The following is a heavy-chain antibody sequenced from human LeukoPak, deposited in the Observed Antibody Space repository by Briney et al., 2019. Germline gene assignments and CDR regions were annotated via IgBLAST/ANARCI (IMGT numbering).Heavy chain of an antibody. CDR3: ARGSGLETLKRIVGANNIFDY. CDR1: GGSISSGGYS. CDR2: IYHSGST. D-gene: IGHD1-26*01. Sequence: PSETLSLTCAVSGGSISSGGYSWSWIRQPPGKGLEWIGYIYHSGSTYYNPSLKSRVTISVDRSKNQFSLKLSSVTAADTAVYYCARGSGLETLKRIVGANNIFDYWGQGTLVTVSS. V-gene: IGHV4-30-2*01. J-gene: IGHJ4*02.